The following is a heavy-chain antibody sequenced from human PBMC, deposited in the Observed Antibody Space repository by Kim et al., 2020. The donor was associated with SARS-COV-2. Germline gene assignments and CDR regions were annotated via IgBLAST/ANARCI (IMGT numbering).Heavy chain of an antibody. CDR1: GYSFTSYW. CDR2: IDPSDSYT. Sequence: GESLKISCKGSGYSFTSYWISWVRQMPGKGLEWMGRIDPSDSYTNYSPSFQGHVTISADKSISTAYLQWSSLKASDTAMYYCARYGGAIAVAGTLAPDYWGQGTLVTVSS. CDR3: ARYGGAIAVAGTLAPDY. D-gene: IGHD6-19*01. J-gene: IGHJ4*02. V-gene: IGHV5-10-1*01.